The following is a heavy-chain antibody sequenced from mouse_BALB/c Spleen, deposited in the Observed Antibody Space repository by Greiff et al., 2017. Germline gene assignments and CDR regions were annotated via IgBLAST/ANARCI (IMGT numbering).Heavy chain of an antibody. V-gene: IGHV5-6-2*01. Sequence: EVQLVESGGGLVKPGGSLKLSCAASGFTFSSYYMSWVRQTPEKRLELVAAINSNGGSTYYPDTVKGRFTISRDNAKNTLYLQMSSLKSEDTALYYCARQGVDAMDYWGQGTSVTVSS. CDR1: GFTFSSYY. D-gene: IGHD1-1*02. J-gene: IGHJ4*01. CDR3: ARQGVDAMDY. CDR2: INSNGGST.